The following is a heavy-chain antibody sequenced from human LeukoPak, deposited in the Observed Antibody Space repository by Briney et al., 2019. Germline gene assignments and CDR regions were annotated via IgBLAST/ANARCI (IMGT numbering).Heavy chain of an antibody. D-gene: IGHD6-13*01. CDR3: AKSGYSSSWLFDS. Sequence: PGGSLRLSCAASGFTFNNYAMHWVRQAPGKGLEWVAFISDDGSSKSYAGSVKGRFTISRDNSKNTLFLQMNSLRPEDTAFYYCAKSGYSSSWLFDSWGQGTLVTVSS. CDR2: ISDDGSSK. CDR1: GFTFNNYA. V-gene: IGHV3-30*18. J-gene: IGHJ4*02.